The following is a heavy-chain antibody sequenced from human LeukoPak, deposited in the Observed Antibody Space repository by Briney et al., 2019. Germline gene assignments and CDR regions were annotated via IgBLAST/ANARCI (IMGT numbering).Heavy chain of an antibody. V-gene: IGHV5-51*01. CDR2: IYPGDSDT. CDR1: GYGFTSYW. CDR3: ARRFSPGPDAFDI. Sequence: GESLQISCKGSGYGFTSYWIGWVRQMPGKGLEWMGIIYPGDSDTRYSPSFQGQVTISADKSVSTAYLQWSSLKASDTAMYYCARRFSPGPDAFDIWGQGTMVTVSS. J-gene: IGHJ3*02. D-gene: IGHD2-8*02.